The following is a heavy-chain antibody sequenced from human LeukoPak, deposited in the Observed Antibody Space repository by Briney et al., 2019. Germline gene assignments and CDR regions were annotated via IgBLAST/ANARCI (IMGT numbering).Heavy chain of an antibody. CDR1: GYTFTSYG. V-gene: IGHV1-2*02. CDR3: ARDRGYYYDSSGYYYSTGIDY. J-gene: IGHJ4*02. Sequence: EASVKVPCKASGYTFTSYGISWVRQAPGQGLEWMGWINPNSGGTNYAQKFQGRVTMTRDTSISTAYMELSRLRSDDTAVYYCARDRGYYYDSSGYYYSTGIDYWGQGTLVTVSS. CDR2: INPNSGGT. D-gene: IGHD3-22*01.